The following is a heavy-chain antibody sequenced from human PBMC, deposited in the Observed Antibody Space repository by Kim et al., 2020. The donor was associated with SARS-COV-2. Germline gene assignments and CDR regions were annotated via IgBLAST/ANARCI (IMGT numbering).Heavy chain of an antibody. CDR2: IIPIFGTA. V-gene: IGHV1-69*13. CDR1: GGTFSSYA. D-gene: IGHD3-10*01. Sequence: SVKVSCKASGGTFSSYAISWVRQAPGQGLEWMGGIIPIFGTANYAQKFQGRVTITADESTSTAYMELSSLRSEDTAVYYCARGWITMVRGVIAPFFDYWGQGTLVTVSS. CDR3: ARGWITMVRGVIAPFFDY. J-gene: IGHJ4*02.